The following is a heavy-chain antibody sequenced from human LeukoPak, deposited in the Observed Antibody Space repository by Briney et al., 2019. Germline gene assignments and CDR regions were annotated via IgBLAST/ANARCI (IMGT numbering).Heavy chain of an antibody. D-gene: IGHD6-19*01. Sequence: PGGSLRLSCAASGFTFSGYSMNWVRQAPGKGLEWVSPINSSGSHIYYADSVKGRFTISRDNAKNSLYLQMNSLRAEDTAVYYCARALPSSIGMAGTGDYWGQGTLVTVSS. J-gene: IGHJ4*02. CDR3: ARALPSSIGMAGTGDY. CDR1: GFTFSGYS. V-gene: IGHV3-21*01. CDR2: INSSGSHI.